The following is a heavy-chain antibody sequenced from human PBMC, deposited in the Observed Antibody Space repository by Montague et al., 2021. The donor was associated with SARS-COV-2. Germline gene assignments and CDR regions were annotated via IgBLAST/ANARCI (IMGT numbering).Heavy chain of an antibody. Sequence: SETLSLTCTVSGGSISSSNYYWSWIRQPPGKGLEWIGYIYYSGSTYYNPSLKSRVTISVDTSKNQFSLKLSSVTAADTAVYYCARDPSRQPLLYPVGDYYYGMDVWGQGTTVTVSS. CDR2: IYYSGST. J-gene: IGHJ6*02. D-gene: IGHD2-2*02. V-gene: IGHV4-39*07. CDR1: GGSISSSNYY. CDR3: ARDPSRQPLLYPVGDYYYGMDV.